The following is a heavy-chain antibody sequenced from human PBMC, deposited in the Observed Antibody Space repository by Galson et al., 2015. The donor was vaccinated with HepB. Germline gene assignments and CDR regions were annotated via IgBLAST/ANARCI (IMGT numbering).Heavy chain of an antibody. D-gene: IGHD3-16*01. CDR2: IKSKTDGGTT. V-gene: IGHV3-15*01. Sequence: SLRLSCAASGFTFSNAWMSWVRQAPGKGLEWVGRIKSKTDGGTTDYAAPVKGRFTISRDDSKNTLYLQMNSLKTEDTAVYYCTTYLIMIRWGRKNRHYYYYGMDVWGQGTTVTVSS. CDR1: GFTFSNAW. J-gene: IGHJ6*02. CDR3: TTYLIMIRWGRKNRHYYYYGMDV.